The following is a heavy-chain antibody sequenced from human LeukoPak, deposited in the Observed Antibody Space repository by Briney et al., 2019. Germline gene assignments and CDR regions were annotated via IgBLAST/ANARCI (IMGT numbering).Heavy chain of an antibody. CDR3: TRVGYIDEGIDY. CDR1: GFTFSRYW. CDR2: IKTDGSTT. J-gene: IGHJ4*02. V-gene: IGHV3-74*01. Sequence: PGGSLRLSCAASGFTFSRYWMHWVRQAPGKGPVWVSRIKTDGSTTIYADSVKGRFTISRDNTRNTLYLQMNSLRAEDTAIYYCTRVGYIDEGIDYWGQGTLVTVSS. D-gene: IGHD5-24*01.